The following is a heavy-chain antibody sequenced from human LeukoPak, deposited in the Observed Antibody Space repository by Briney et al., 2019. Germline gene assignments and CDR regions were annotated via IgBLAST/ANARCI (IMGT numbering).Heavy chain of an antibody. V-gene: IGHV3-64D*06. CDR2: ISSNGGST. CDR3: YSIAAAGYNFDY. CDR1: GFTFSSYA. Sequence: GGSLRLSCSASGFTFSSYAMHWVREAPGKGLEYVSAISSNGGSTYYADSVKGRFTISRDNSKNTLYLQMSSLRAEDTAVYYCYSIAAAGYNFDYWGQGTLVTVSS. D-gene: IGHD6-13*01. J-gene: IGHJ4*02.